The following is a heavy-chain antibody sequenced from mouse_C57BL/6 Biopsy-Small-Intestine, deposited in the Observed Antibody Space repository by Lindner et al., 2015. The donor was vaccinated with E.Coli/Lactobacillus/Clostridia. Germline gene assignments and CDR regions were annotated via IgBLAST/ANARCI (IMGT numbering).Heavy chain of an antibody. CDR1: GYTFTDYN. CDR3: ARNHLDSWGSYNYAMDY. V-gene: IGHV1-18*01. J-gene: IGHJ4*01. Sequence: VQLQESGPELVKPGASVKIPCKASGYTFTDYNMDWVKQSHGKSLEWIGDINPNNGGTIYNQKFKGKATLTVDKSSSTAYMELRSLTSEDTAVYYCARNHLDSWGSYNYAMDYWGQGTSVTVSS. CDR2: INPNNGGT. D-gene: IGHD1-1*02.